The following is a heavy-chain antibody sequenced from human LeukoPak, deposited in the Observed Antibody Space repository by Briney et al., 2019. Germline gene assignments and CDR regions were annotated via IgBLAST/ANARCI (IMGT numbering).Heavy chain of an antibody. CDR3: ARDYVANSGSYSPFHP. J-gene: IGHJ5*02. CDR2: IYYSGIT. CDR1: GGSISSSPYY. Sequence: SETLSLTCTVSGGSISSSPYYWGWIRQPPGKGLEWIGNIYYSGITYYNPSLKSRVTISVDTSKNQFSLKLTSVTAADTAVYYCARDYVANSGSYSPFHPWGQGTLVTVSS. V-gene: IGHV4-39*02. D-gene: IGHD3-10*01.